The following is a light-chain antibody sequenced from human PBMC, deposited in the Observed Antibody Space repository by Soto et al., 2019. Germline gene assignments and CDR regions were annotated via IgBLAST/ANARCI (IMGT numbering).Light chain of an antibody. CDR3: SSYTSSSTLV. Sequence: QSVLTQPASVSGSPGQSITISCTGTSSDVGGYENVSWYRQHPGKAPKLMIYEVSNRPSGVSDRFSGSKSGNTASLTISGLQGEDEADYYYSSYTSSSTLVFGTGTKVTVL. CDR1: SSDVGGYEN. CDR2: EVS. V-gene: IGLV2-14*01. J-gene: IGLJ1*01.